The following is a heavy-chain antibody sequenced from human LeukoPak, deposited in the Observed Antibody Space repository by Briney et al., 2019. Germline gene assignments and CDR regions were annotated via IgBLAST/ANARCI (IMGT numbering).Heavy chain of an antibody. D-gene: IGHD1-26*01. V-gene: IGHV3-74*01. Sequence: AGGSLRLSCAASAFTFNTYWMHWVRQVPGRGLEWVSRINGDESSTNYADSVKGRSTISRDNAKDTLCLHMNSLTAEDTAVYYCARGAKWAYYFDYWGQGTLVTVSS. CDR1: AFTFNTYW. CDR2: INGDESST. CDR3: ARGAKWAYYFDY. J-gene: IGHJ4*02.